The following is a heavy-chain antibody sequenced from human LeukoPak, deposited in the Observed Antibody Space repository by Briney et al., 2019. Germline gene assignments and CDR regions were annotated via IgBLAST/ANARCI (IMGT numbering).Heavy chain of an antibody. V-gene: IGHV3-30*18. D-gene: IGHD2-8*01. CDR1: GFTFSSYG. CDR3: AKDGCTNGVCYYFDY. Sequence: GRSLRLSCAASGFTFSSYGMHWVRQAPGKGLEWVAVISYDGSNKYYADSVKGRFTISRDNSKNTLYLQMNSLRAEDTAVYYCAKDGCTNGVCYYFDYWGQGTLDTVSS. J-gene: IGHJ4*02. CDR2: ISYDGSNK.